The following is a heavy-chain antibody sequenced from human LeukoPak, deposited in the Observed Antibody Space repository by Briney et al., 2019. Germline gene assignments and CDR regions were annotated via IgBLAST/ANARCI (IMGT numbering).Heavy chain of an antibody. CDR2: IIPIFGTA. CDR1: GGTFSSYA. D-gene: IGHD3-10*01. J-gene: IGHJ6*03. V-gene: IGHV1-69*05. CDR3: ASLGTPFTYYYGSGSSSGYYYMDV. Sequence: GASVKVSCKASGGTFSSYAISWVRQAPGQGREWMGGIIPIFGTANYAQKFQGRVTITTDESTSTAYMELSSLRSEDTAVYYCASLGTPFTYYYGSGSSSGYYYMDVWGKGTTVTVSS.